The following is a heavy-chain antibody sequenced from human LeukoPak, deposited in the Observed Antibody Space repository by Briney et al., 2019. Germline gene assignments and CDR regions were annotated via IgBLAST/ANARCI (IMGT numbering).Heavy chain of an antibody. Sequence: GGSLRLSCTASGFTFGDHAMSWVCQAPGKGLEWVGFIRSKTYGGTTEYAASVKGRFTISRDDSKSIAYLQMNSLKTEDTAVYYCTRGPMQQWLYYGMDVWGQGTTVTVSS. V-gene: IGHV3-49*04. CDR3: TRGPMQQWLYYGMDV. D-gene: IGHD6-19*01. CDR2: IRSKTYGGTT. J-gene: IGHJ6*02. CDR1: GFTFGDHA.